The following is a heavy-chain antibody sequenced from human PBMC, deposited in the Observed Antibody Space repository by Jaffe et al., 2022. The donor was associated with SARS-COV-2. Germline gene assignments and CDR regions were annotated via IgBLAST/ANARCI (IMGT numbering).Heavy chain of an antibody. V-gene: IGHV4-39*01. CDR2: IYYSGST. Sequence: QLQLQESGPGLVKPSETLSLTCTVSGGSISSSSYYWGWIRQPPGKGLEWIGSIYYSGSTYYNPSLKSRVTISVDTSKNQFSLKLSSVTAADTAVYYCARLSKKSTVTTASYGMDVWGQGTTVTVSS. J-gene: IGHJ6*02. CDR1: GGSISSSSYY. D-gene: IGHD4-17*01. CDR3: ARLSKKSTVTTASYGMDV.